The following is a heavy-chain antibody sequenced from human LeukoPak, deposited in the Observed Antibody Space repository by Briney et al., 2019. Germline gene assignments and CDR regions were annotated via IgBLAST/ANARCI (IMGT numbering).Heavy chain of an antibody. CDR1: GDSVSSNSAA. CDR2: TYYGSKWYN. V-gene: IGHV6-1*01. CDR3: ARGVFGLDILEWLYYFDY. Sequence: SQTLSLTCAISGDSVSSNSAAWNWIRQSPSRGLEWLGRTYYGSKWYNDYAVSVKSRITVNPDTSKNQFSLQLNSVTPEDTAVYYCARGVFGLDILEWLYYFDYWGQGTLVTVSS. J-gene: IGHJ4*02. D-gene: IGHD3-3*01.